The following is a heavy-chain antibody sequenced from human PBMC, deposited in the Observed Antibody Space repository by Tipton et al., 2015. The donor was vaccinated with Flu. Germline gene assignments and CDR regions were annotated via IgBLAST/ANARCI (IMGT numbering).Heavy chain of an antibody. CDR2: MNPDSGNT. D-gene: IGHD3-3*01. V-gene: IGHV1-8*01. CDR3: ARTNEYDDFWIGYGAFDF. CDR1: GYTFTSYD. J-gene: IGHJ3*01. Sequence: QLVQSGAEVKKTGASVKVSCKASGYTFTSYDIKWVRQATGQGLEWMGWMNPDSGNTGFAQKFQGRVTMTRNTSISTAYMELSSLRSEDTAVYYCARTNEYDDFWIGYGAFDFWGQVTMVPVSS.